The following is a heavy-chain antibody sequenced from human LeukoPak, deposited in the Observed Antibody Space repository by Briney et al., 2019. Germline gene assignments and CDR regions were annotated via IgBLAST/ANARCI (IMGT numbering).Heavy chain of an antibody. Sequence: SETLSLTCTVSGGSISSYYWSWIRQPPGKGLEWIGYIYYSGSTNYNPSLKSRVTISVDTSKNQFSLKLSSVTAADTAVYYCARLNNEWLGDYWGQGTLVTVSS. J-gene: IGHJ4*02. CDR1: GGSISSYY. CDR2: IYYSGST. V-gene: IGHV4-59*08. D-gene: IGHD6-19*01. CDR3: ARLNNEWLGDY.